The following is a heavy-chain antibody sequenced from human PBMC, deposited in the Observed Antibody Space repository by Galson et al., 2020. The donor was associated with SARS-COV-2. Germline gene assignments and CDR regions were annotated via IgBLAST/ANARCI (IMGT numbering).Heavy chain of an antibody. CDR3: LGGGWLQPDY. Sequence: KISCKASGGTFSRFAFNWVRQAPGQGLEWVGGIIPIFATSHYAQKFQGRVTITADESTSTAYMELSSLTSDDTGVYYCLGGGWLQPDYWGQGTLVTVSS. V-gene: IGHV1-69*01. D-gene: IGHD5-18*01. CDR2: IIPIFATS. CDR1: GGTFSRFA. J-gene: IGHJ4*02.